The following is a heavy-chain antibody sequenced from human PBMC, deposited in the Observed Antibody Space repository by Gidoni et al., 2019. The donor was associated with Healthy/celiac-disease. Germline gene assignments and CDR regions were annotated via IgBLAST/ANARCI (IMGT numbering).Heavy chain of an antibody. J-gene: IGHJ3*02. V-gene: IGHV4-61*02. Sequence: QVQLQESGPGLVKPSQTLSLTCTVSGGSISSGSYYWSWIRQPAGKGLEWIGRIYTSGSTNYNPSLKSRVTISVDTSKNQFSLKLSSVTAADTAVYYCAREEATWTVTPDAFDIWGQGTMVTVSS. CDR1: GGSISSGSYY. CDR3: AREEATWTVTPDAFDI. D-gene: IGHD4-4*01. CDR2: IYTSGST.